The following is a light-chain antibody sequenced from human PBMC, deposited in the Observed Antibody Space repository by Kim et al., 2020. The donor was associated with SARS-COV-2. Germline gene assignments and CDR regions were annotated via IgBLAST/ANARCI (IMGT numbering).Light chain of an antibody. Sequence: QSALTQTRSVSWSPGQSVTISCTGTSSDVGGYNYVSWYQQHPGKAPKLMIYDVSKRRSGVPDRFSGSKSGNTASLTISGLQAEDEADYYCCSYAGIYTYVFGTGTKVTVL. CDR3: CSYAGIYTYV. V-gene: IGLV2-11*01. CDR2: DVS. J-gene: IGLJ1*01. CDR1: SSDVGGYNY.